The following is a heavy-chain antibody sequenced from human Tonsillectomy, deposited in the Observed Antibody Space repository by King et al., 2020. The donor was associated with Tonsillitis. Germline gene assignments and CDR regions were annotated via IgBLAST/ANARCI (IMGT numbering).Heavy chain of an antibody. CDR1: GFTFSSYG. CDR3: AKDRVYCSGGSCYTFDY. V-gene: IGHV3-30*18. Sequence: VQLVESEGGVVQPGRSLRLSCAASGFTFSSYGMHWVRQAPGKGLEWVAVISYDGSNKYYADSVKGRFTISRDNSKNTLYLQMNSLRAEDTAVYYCAKDRVYCSGGSCYTFDYWGQGTLVTVSS. D-gene: IGHD2-15*01. CDR2: ISYDGSNK. J-gene: IGHJ4*02.